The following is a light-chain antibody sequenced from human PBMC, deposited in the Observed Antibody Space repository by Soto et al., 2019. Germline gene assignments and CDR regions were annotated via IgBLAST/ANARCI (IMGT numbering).Light chain of an antibody. Sequence: LTQPASVSGSPGQSITISCTGTSSDVGAYNYVSWYQQHPGKAPKLMIYDVSHRPSGVSNRFSGSKSGNTASLTISGLQAEDEADYYCSSYTSSSTLVVFGGGTKLTVL. CDR1: SSDVGAYNY. CDR2: DVS. CDR3: SSYTSSSTLVV. V-gene: IGLV2-14*03. J-gene: IGLJ2*01.